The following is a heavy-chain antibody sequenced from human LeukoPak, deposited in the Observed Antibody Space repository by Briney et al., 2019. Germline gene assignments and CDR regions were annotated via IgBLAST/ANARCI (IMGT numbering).Heavy chain of an antibody. CDR1: GFTFSSYA. D-gene: IGHD3-10*01. CDR3: ARGYGSGSYDLRP. Sequence: PGRSLRLSCAASGFTFSSYAMHWVRQAPGKGLEWVAVISYDGSNKYYADAVKGRFTISRDNSKNTLYLQMNSLRAEDTAVYYCARGYGSGSYDLRPWGQGTLVTVSS. V-gene: IGHV3-30*04. J-gene: IGHJ5*02. CDR2: ISYDGSNK.